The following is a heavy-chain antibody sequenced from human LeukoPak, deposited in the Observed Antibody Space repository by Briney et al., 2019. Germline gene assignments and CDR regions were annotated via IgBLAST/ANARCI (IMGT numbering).Heavy chain of an antibody. CDR2: IDQDGSSK. D-gene: IGHD6-19*01. CDR1: GFTLSSYW. CDR3: ATSIAVAGTTNFDY. J-gene: IGHJ4*02. V-gene: IGHV3-7*03. Sequence: GGSLRLSCAASGFTLSSYWMSWVRQAPGKGLEWVANIDQDGSSKYYVDSVKGRSSISRDDAKNSLYLQMNSLRAEDTAVYYCATSIAVAGTTNFDYWGQGTLVTVSS.